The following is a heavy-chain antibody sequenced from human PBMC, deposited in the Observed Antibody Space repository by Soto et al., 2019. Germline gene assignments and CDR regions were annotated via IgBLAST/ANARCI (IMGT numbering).Heavy chain of an antibody. CDR1: GLTFTNAW. D-gene: IGHD2-21*02. CDR2: IKTKSDGATT. J-gene: IGHJ4*02. CDR3: TSGMGHSDCDY. Sequence: EVQLVESGGGLVKPGGCLRLSCVASGLTFTNAWMSWVRQAPGKGLEWVGRIKTKSDGATTDYAAPVKGRFTISRDDSKNMVYLQMNSLEAEDTAVYYCTSGMGHSDCDYWVQGTLVTVSS. V-gene: IGHV3-15*01.